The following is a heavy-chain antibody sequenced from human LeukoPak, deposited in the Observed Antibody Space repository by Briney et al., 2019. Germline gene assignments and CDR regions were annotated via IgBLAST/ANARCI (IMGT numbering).Heavy chain of an antibody. Sequence: SETLSLTCTVSGGSISSYYWSWIRQPPGKGLEWIGYIYYSGSTNYNPSLKSRVTISVDTSKNQFSLKLSSVTAADTAVYYCARAMEDTMVRGVPFYYYYYMDVWGKGTTVTISS. CDR1: GGSISSYY. CDR3: ARAMEDTMVRGVPFYYYYYMDV. D-gene: IGHD3-10*01. J-gene: IGHJ6*03. V-gene: IGHV4-59*01. CDR2: IYYSGST.